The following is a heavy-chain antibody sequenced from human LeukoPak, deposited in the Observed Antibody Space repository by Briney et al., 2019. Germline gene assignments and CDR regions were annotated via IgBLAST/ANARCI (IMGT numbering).Heavy chain of an antibody. CDR1: GGSINSYY. Sequence: SETLSLTCTVSGGSINSYYWSWIRQPAGKGLEWIGRINTSGSTNHNPSLKSRVTMSVDTSKNQFSLKLSSVTAADTAVYYCARDYYYGSGSYWFDPWGQGTLVTVSS. V-gene: IGHV4-4*07. J-gene: IGHJ5*02. D-gene: IGHD3-10*01. CDR2: INTSGST. CDR3: ARDYYYGSGSYWFDP.